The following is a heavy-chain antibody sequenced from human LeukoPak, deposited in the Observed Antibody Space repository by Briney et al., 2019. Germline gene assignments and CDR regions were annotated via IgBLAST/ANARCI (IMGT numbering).Heavy chain of an antibody. J-gene: IGHJ4*02. CDR3: ARDETGDAY. CDR1: GGSFSTYY. CDR2: INHSGIT. D-gene: IGHD7-27*01. Sequence: SETLSLTCAVYGGSFSTYYWNWIRQPPGKGLEWIGEINHSGITNYNSSLTSRVTISVDTSKNQFSLRLSSVTAADTAMYYCARDETGDAYWGQGTLVTVSS. V-gene: IGHV4-34*01.